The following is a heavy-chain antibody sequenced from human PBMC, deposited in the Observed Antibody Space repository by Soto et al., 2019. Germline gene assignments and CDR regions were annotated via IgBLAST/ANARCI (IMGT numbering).Heavy chain of an antibody. V-gene: IGHV3-30-3*01. J-gene: IGHJ6*04. Sequence: GGSLRLSCAASGFTFSSYAMHWVRQAPGKGLEWVAVISYDGSNKYYADSVKGRFTISRDNSKNTLYLQMNSLRAEDTAVYYCARVRGSAWEYYYYYGMDVWGKGTTVNVSA. CDR3: ARVRGSAWEYYYYYGMDV. CDR2: ISYDGSNK. D-gene: IGHD1-26*01. CDR1: GFTFSSYA.